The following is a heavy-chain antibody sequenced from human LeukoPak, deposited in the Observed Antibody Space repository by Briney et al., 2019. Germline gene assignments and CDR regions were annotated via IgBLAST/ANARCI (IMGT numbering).Heavy chain of an antibody. J-gene: IGHJ4*02. CDR2: INAGNGNT. D-gene: IGHD3-22*01. CDR1: GYTFTTYA. CDR3: ARDLGVVVIPTGEYYFDY. V-gene: IGHV1-3*01. Sequence: GASVKVSCKASGYTFTTYAMHWVRQAPGQRLEWMGWINAGNGNTKYSQKFQGRVTFTRDTSASTAYVELSSLRSEDTAVYYCARDLGVVVIPTGEYYFDYWGQGTLVSVSS.